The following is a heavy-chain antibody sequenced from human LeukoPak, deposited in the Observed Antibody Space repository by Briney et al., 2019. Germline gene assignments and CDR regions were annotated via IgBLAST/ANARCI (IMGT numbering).Heavy chain of an antibody. CDR2: ISYDGSNK. CDR1: GFTFSSYG. J-gene: IGHJ6*02. CDR3: AKDLGIAVAGRDDGMDV. V-gene: IGHV3-30*18. D-gene: IGHD6-19*01. Sequence: QPGASLRLSCAASGFTFSSYGMHWVRQAPGKGLEWVAVISYDGSNKYYADSVKGRFTISRDNSKNTLYLQMNSLRAEDTAVYYCAKDLGIAVAGRDDGMDVWGQGTTVTVSS.